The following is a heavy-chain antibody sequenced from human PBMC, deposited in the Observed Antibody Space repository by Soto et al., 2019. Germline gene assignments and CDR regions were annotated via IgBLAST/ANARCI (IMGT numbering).Heavy chain of an antibody. D-gene: IGHD1-26*01. V-gene: IGHV4-59*01. Sequence: SETLSLTCTVSGGSISSYYWSWIRQPPGKGLEWIGYIYYSGSTNYNPSLKSRVTISVDTSKNQFSLKLSSVTAADTAVYYCARVRRTWEPYLFDYWGQGTLVTV. CDR2: IYYSGST. CDR3: ARVRRTWEPYLFDY. CDR1: GGSISSYY. J-gene: IGHJ4*02.